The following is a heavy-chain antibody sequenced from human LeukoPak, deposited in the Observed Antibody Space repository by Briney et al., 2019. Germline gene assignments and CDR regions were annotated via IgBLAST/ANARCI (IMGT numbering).Heavy chain of an antibody. J-gene: IGHJ6*03. Sequence: ASVKVSCKASGYTFTGYYMHWVRQAPGQGLEWMGWINPNSGGTNYAQKFQGRVIMTRDTSISTAYMELSRLRSDDTAVYYCARGGYCSSTSCHYYYYYYMDVWGKGTTVTVS. CDR3: ARGGYCSSTSCHYYYYYYMDV. CDR2: INPNSGGT. CDR1: GYTFTGYY. V-gene: IGHV1-2*02. D-gene: IGHD2-2*01.